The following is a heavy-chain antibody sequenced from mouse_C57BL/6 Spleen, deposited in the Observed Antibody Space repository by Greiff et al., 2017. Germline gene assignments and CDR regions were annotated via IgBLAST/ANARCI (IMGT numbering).Heavy chain of an antibody. V-gene: IGHV1-82*01. CDR3: ARGGVLLHY. CDR2: IYPGDGDT. D-gene: IGHD1-1*01. Sequence: QVHVKQSGPELVKPGASVKISCKASGYAFSSSWMNWVKQRPGKGLEWNGRIYPGDGDTNYNGKFKGKATLTADKSSSTAYMQLSSLTSEDSAVYFCARGGVLLHYWGQGTTLTVSS. CDR1: GYAFSSSW. J-gene: IGHJ2*01.